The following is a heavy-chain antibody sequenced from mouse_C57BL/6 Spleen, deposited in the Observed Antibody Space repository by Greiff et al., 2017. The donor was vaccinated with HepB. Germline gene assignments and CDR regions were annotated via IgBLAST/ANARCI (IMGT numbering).Heavy chain of an antibody. CDR1: GYTFTSYD. V-gene: IGHV1-85*01. D-gene: IGHD1-1*01. CDR2: IYPRDGST. CDR3: ARSYYGSSVAMDY. J-gene: IGHJ4*01. Sequence: QVQLKQSGPELVKPGASVKLSCKASGYTFTSYDINWVKQRPGQGLEWIGWIYPRDGSTKYNEKFKGKATLTVDTSSSTAYMELHSLTSEDSAVYFCARSYYGSSVAMDYWGQGTSVTVSS.